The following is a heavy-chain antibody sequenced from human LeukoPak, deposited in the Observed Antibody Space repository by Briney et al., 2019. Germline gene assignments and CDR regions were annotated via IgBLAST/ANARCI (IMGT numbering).Heavy chain of an antibody. J-gene: IGHJ4*02. CDR2: INQAGTEK. V-gene: IGHV3-7*01. CDR1: GFTFSNFW. CDR3: GRWSAAFDY. D-gene: IGHD4-23*01. Sequence: GGSLRLSCAVSGFTFSNFWMGWVRQAPGNGLEYVANINQAGTEKYYVDSVKGRFTISRDNARNSVFLQMNSPRAEDTAVYYCGRWSAAFDYWGQGTLVTVSS.